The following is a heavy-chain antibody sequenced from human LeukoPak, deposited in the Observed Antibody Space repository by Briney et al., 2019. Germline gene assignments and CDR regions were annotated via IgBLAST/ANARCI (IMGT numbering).Heavy chain of an antibody. D-gene: IGHD2-21*02. CDR1: GGSFSGYY. J-gene: IGHJ5*02. CDR2: VNHSGST. CDR3: AGTERHIVVVTAMTFWFDP. Sequence: SETLSLTCAVYGGSFSGYYWSWIRQPPGKGLEWIGEVNHSGSTNYNPSLKSRVTISVDTSKNQFSLKLSSVAAADTAVYYCAGTERHIVVVTAMTFWFDPWGQGTLVTVSS. V-gene: IGHV4-34*01.